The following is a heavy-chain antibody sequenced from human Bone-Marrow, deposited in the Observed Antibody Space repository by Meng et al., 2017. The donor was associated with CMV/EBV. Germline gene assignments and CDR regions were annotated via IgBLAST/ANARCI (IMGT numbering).Heavy chain of an antibody. V-gene: IGHV1-2*02. CDR2: INPNSGGT. Sequence: ASVKVSCKASGYTFTGYYMHWVRQAPGQGLEWMGWINPNSGGTNYAQKFQGRVTMTRDTSISTAYMELSRLRSDDTAVYYYARDRGYCSSTSCPPFDYWGQGTLVTVSS. J-gene: IGHJ4*02. CDR1: GYTFTGYY. D-gene: IGHD2-2*01. CDR3: ARDRGYCSSTSCPPFDY.